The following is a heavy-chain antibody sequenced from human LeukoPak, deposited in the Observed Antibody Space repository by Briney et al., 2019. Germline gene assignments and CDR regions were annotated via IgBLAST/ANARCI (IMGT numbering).Heavy chain of an antibody. D-gene: IGHD2-15*01. CDR3: ARDKGADCSGGSCYGWFDP. V-gene: IGHV4-59*01. CDR2: IYNSGST. CDR1: GGSISSYY. J-gene: IGHJ5*02. Sequence: SETLSLTCTVSGGSISSYYWSWIRQPPGKGLEWIGYIYNSGSTNYNPSLKSRVTISVDTSKNQFSLKLSSVTAADTAVYYCARDKGADCSGGSCYGWFDPWGQGTLVTVSS.